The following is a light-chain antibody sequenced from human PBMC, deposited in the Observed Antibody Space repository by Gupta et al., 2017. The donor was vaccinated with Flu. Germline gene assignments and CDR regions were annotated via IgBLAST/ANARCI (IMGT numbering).Light chain of an antibody. V-gene: IGKV1-5*03. CDR1: QSISSL. Sequence: DIQMTQFPSTLSASVGDRVTITCRASQSISSLLAWYQQKPGKAPKILIYKTSSLKSGVPSRFSGSGSGTEFTRTINSMQPDDSEMYDGQFQNTFGQGTRLEIK. J-gene: IGKJ2*01. CDR2: KTS. CDR3: QFQNT.